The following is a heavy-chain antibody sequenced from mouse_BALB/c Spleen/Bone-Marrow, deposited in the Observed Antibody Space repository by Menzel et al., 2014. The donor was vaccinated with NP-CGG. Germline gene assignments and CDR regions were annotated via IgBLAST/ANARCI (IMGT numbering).Heavy chain of an antibody. Sequence: EVHLVESGGGLVKSGGSLKLSCAASGFSFXSYGMSWVRQTPEKRLEWVATISGGGSYTFYPDSVKGRFTISRDNAKNNLYLQLSSLRSEDTALYYCARHAYYDQTEVSFVYWGQGTLVAVSA. J-gene: IGHJ3*01. CDR2: ISGGGSYT. D-gene: IGHD2-4*01. CDR3: ARHAYYDQTEVSFVY. CDR1: GFSFXSYG. V-gene: IGHV5-9-2*01.